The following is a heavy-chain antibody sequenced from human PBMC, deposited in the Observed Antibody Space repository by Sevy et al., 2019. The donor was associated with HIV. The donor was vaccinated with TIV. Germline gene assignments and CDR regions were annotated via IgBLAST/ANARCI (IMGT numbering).Heavy chain of an antibody. Sequence: ASVKVSCKASGYTFSDYYLHWVRQAPGQGLEWMGWINPTSGGTKYEQKFQGRVTVTRVTSISTVYMELSGLRYDDTAVYYCARPSNGEWYYYYYAMDVWGQGTTVTVSS. D-gene: IGHD2-8*01. CDR1: GYTFSDYY. V-gene: IGHV1-2*02. CDR2: INPTSGGT. CDR3: ARPSNGEWYYYYYAMDV. J-gene: IGHJ6*02.